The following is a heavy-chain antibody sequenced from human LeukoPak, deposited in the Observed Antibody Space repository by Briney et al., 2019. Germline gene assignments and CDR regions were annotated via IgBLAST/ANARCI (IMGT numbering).Heavy chain of an antibody. V-gene: IGHV1-8*01. CDR3: AIGSGRGKDFDY. J-gene: IGHJ4*02. D-gene: IGHD3-10*01. Sequence: ASVKVSCKASGGTFTSYDINWVRQATGQGLELMGWMNPNSGNTGYAQKFQGRVTMTRNTSISTAYMELSSLRSEDTAVYYCAIGSGRGKDFDYWGQGTLVTVSS. CDR1: GGTFTSYD. CDR2: MNPNSGNT.